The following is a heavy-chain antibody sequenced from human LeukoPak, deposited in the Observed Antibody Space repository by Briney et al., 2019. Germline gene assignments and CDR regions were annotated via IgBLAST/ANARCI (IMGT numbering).Heavy chain of an antibody. Sequence: SLRLSCAASGFTFSSYSMNWVRQAPGKGLEWVSSISSSSSYIYYADSVKGRFTISRDNAKNSLYLQMNSLRAEDTAVYYCARDGIGGYSYGLYYYYGMDVWGQGTTVTVSS. J-gene: IGHJ6*02. CDR3: ARDGIGGYSYGLYYYYGMDV. D-gene: IGHD5-18*01. CDR1: GFTFSSYS. CDR2: ISSSSSYI. V-gene: IGHV3-21*01.